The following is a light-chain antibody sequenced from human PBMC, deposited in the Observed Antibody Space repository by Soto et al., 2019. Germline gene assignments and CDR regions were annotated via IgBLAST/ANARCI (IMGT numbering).Light chain of an antibody. V-gene: IGKV3-11*01. CDR2: DAS. J-gene: IGKJ1*01. Sequence: ELVLTQSPATLSLSPGARAKLSCRASQSVSSYLAWYQPKPGQAPRLLIYDASNRATGIPARFSGSGSGTDFTLTISSLEPEDFAVYYCQQRSNWPTFGQGTKVDI. CDR3: QQRSNWPT. CDR1: QSVSSY.